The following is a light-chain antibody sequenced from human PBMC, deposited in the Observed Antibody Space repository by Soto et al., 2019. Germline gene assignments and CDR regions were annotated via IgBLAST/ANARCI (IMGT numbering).Light chain of an antibody. CDR3: QQYGSSPLT. CDR2: RAS. CDR1: QSVSSY. Sequence: EIVLTRSPTTLYLSPGDRSTLSCRASQSVSSYLAWYKQKPGQAPKAIIYRASIRATGIPDRFTGSGSGTDFTLTISRLEPEDFEVYYCQQYGSSPLTFGGGTKVDIK. J-gene: IGKJ4*01. V-gene: IGKV3-20*01.